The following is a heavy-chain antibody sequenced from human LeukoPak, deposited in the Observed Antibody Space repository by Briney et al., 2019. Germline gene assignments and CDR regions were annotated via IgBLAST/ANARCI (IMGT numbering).Heavy chain of an antibody. CDR3: ARWYYDSSGYRYFDY. V-gene: IGHV4-59*01. J-gene: IGHJ4*02. D-gene: IGHD3-22*01. CDR1: GVSISSYY. Sequence: SETLSLTCTVSGVSISSYYWTWIRQLPGKGLEWIGNIDYSGNTKYNPSLKSRVTISVDTSKNQFSLKLSSVTAADTAVYYCARWYYDSSGYRYFDYWGQGTLVTVSS. CDR2: IDYSGNT.